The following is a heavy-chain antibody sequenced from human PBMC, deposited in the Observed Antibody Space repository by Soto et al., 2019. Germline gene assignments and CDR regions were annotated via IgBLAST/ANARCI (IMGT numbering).Heavy chain of an antibody. CDR3: ARHRLIWANHMSTVISSEVFDI. D-gene: IGHD3-16*01. CDR2: IRSKAGNYAT. CDR1: GFTFSVSA. J-gene: IGHJ3*02. Sequence: PGGALRLSCAASGFTFSVSAMHWVRQPSGKGLEWVGRIRSKAGNYATAYAASVKGRFTISRDDSKNTTYLQISSLITEDTAVYICARHRLIWANHMSTVISSEVFDIWGQGAVVPVSS. V-gene: IGHV3-73*01.